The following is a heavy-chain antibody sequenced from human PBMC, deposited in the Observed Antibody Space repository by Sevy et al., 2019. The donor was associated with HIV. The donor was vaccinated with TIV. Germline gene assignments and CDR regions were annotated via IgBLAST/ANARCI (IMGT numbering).Heavy chain of an antibody. CDR2: LSYDGSNK. Sequence: GGSLRLSCAASGFTFSSYAMHWVRQAPGKGLEWVAVLSYDGSNKYYADSVKGRFTISRDNSKNTLYLQMNSLRAEDTAVYYCARDLTGGGLDYWGQGTLVTVSS. CDR1: GFTFSSYA. CDR3: ARDLTGGGLDY. D-gene: IGHD3-10*01. J-gene: IGHJ4*02. V-gene: IGHV3-30-3*01.